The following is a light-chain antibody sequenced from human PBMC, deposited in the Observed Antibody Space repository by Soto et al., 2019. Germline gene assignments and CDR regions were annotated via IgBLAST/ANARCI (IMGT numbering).Light chain of an antibody. J-gene: IGLJ2*01. CDR3: TSYTSVTIVV. CDR2: GVT. Sequence: QSALTQPRSVSGSPGQSVTISCTGTNSDVGTYNYVSWYQQHPGKAPKLLIFGVTNRPSGVSDRFSGSKSGNTASLTISALQAEDEADYYCTSYTSVTIVVFGGGTKVTVL. CDR1: NSDVGTYNY. V-gene: IGLV2-14*01.